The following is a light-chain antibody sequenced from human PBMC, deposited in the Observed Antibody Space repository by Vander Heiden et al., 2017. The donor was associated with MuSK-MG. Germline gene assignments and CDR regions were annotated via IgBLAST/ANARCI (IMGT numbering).Light chain of an antibody. CDR2: AAS. CDR3: QQSNNTPWT. Sequence: DIQMTQSPSSLSASVRDRVTITCRTSQSISNYLNWYQQKPGKAPKLLIYAASSCQSGVPSRFSGSGSGTDFTLTISRLQPEDVATYYCQQSNNTPWTFGQGTQVEIK. CDR1: QSISNY. V-gene: IGKV1-39*01. J-gene: IGKJ1*01.